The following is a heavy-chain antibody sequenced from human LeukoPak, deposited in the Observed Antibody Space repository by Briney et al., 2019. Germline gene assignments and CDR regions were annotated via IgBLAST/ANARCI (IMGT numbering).Heavy chain of an antibody. CDR2: INPSGGST. CDR3: ARDLIEGSGYYSSTSWGGQLGFDP. Sequence: ASVKVSCKASGYTFTSYYMHWVRQAPGQGLEWMGIINPSGGSTSYAQKFQGRVTMTRDTSTSTVYMELSSLRSEDTAVYYCARDLIEGSGYYSSTSWGGQLGFDPWGQGTLITVSS. J-gene: IGHJ5*02. V-gene: IGHV1-46*01. CDR1: GYTFTSYY. D-gene: IGHD2-2*01.